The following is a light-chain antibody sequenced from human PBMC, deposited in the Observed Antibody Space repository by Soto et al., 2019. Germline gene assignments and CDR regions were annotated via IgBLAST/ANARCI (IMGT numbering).Light chain of an antibody. CDR3: QQYGSSPLT. J-gene: IGKJ4*01. V-gene: IGKV3-20*01. CDR2: HAS. Sequence: EIVLTQSPGTLSLSPGERATLSCRASQSVMGSYLAWYQQKPGQAPRLLIFHASTRATGIPDRFSGSGSGTDFTLTISRLEPEDFAVYYCQQYGSSPLTFGGGTKVDIK. CDR1: QSVMGSY.